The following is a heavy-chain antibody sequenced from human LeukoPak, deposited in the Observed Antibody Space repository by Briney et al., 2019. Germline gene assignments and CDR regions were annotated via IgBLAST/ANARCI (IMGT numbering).Heavy chain of an antibody. Sequence: GGSLRLSCAASGFTFSSYAMSWVRQAPGKGLEWVSAISGSGGGTYYADSVKGRFTISRDSSKNTLYLQMNSLRAEDTAVYYCAKDSGSSWFKGVFDIWGQGTMVAVSS. CDR3: AKDSGSSWFKGVFDI. CDR1: GFTFSSYA. CDR2: ISGSGGGT. V-gene: IGHV3-23*01. J-gene: IGHJ3*02. D-gene: IGHD6-13*01.